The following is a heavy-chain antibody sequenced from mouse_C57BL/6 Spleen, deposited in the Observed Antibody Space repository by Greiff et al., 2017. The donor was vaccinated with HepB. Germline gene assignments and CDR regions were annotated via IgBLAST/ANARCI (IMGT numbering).Heavy chain of an antibody. V-gene: IGHV2-6-1*01. D-gene: IGHD1-1*01. CDR3: ARHGYYGSSYHAMDY. CDR1: GFSLTSYG. Sequence: VKLMESGPGLVAPSQSLSITCTVSGFSLTSYGVHWVRQPPGKGLEWLVVIWSDGSTTYNSALKSRLSISKDNSKSQVFLKMNSLQTDDTAMYYCARHGYYGSSYHAMDYWGQGTSVTVSS. J-gene: IGHJ4*01. CDR2: IWSDGST.